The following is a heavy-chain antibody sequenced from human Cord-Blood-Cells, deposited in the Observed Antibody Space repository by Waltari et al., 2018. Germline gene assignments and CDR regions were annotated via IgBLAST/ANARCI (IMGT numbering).Heavy chain of an antibody. Sequence: QLQLQESGPGMVKPSETLSLTCTVSGGSISSSSYYLGWIRQPPGKGLEWIGSIYYSGSTYYNPSLKSRVTISVDTSKNQFSLKLSSVTAADTAVYYCARELNYFDYWGQGTLVTVSS. J-gene: IGHJ4*02. CDR2: IYYSGST. V-gene: IGHV4-39*02. CDR1: GGSISSSSYY. CDR3: ARELNYFDY.